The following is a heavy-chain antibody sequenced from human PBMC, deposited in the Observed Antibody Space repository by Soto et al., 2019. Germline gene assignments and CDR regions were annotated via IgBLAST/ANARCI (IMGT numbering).Heavy chain of an antibody. Sequence: EVQLVESGGGLVQPGGSLRLSCAASGFSFSSYWMSWVRQAPGKGLEWVANIKPDGSEKYYVDSVKGRFTISRDNAKNSLYLQMNSRRAEDTSVYYCARDWELGYWGQGTLVTVSS. CDR1: GFSFSSYW. CDR3: ARDWELGY. CDR2: IKPDGSEK. D-gene: IGHD1-26*01. V-gene: IGHV3-7*01. J-gene: IGHJ4*02.